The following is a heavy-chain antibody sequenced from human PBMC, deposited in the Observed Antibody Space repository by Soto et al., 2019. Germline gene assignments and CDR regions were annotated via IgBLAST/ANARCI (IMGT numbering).Heavy chain of an antibody. J-gene: IGHJ6*02. CDR1: GGSVSTGCYC. CDR3: ARLAVTGTTNYYGMDV. CDR2: IYSSEST. D-gene: IGHD1-7*01. V-gene: IGHV4-61*01. Sequence: ATLSLTCTVSGGSVSTGCYCRRWIRQPPGKGLKWMGYIYSSESTNYNPSLKSRFTRSVDTSKNQFSLKLSSVTAADTAVYYCARLAVTGTTNYYGMDVGGQGTTVTVSS.